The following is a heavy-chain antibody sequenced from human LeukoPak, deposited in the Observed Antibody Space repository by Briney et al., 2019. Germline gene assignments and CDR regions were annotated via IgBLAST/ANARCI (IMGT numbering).Heavy chain of an antibody. V-gene: IGHV3-21*01. D-gene: IGHD3-16*01. J-gene: IGHJ4*02. CDR1: GFTFSSYS. Sequence: GGSLRLSCAASGFTFSSYSMNWVRQAPGKGLEWVSSIGSSSSHIYYADSVKGRFTISRDNAKNSLSLQMNSLRAEDTAVYYCARVYTTWDYWGQGTLVTVSS. CDR3: ARVYTTWDY. CDR2: IGSSSSHI.